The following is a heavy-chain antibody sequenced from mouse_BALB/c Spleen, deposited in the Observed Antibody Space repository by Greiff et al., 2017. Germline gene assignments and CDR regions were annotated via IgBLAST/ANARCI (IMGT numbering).Heavy chain of an antibody. CDR1: GFNIKDTY. D-gene: IGHD1-1*01. V-gene: IGHV14-3*02. CDR2: IDPANGNT. CDR3: AIYYGR. J-gene: IGHJ4*01. Sequence: VHVKQSGAELVQPGASVKLSCTASGFNIKDTYMHWVKQRPEQGLEWIGRIDPANGNTKYDPKFQGKATITADTSSNTAYLQLSSLTSEDTAVYYCAIYYGRWGQGTSVTVSS.